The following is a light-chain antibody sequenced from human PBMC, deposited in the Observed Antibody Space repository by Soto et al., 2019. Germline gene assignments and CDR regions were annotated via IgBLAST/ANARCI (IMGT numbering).Light chain of an antibody. J-gene: IGLJ1*01. CDR3: TSHAGTINFPYI. CDR1: SSNIGRHA. Sequence: QAVVTQPPSASATPGQRVTISCSGTSSNIGRHAVNWYQQLPGTAPRLLIYDNYQRPSGVPDRFSGSKSGTSASLAISGLQSEDEADYYCTSHAGTINFPYIFGTGTKLTVL. CDR2: DNY. V-gene: IGLV1-44*01.